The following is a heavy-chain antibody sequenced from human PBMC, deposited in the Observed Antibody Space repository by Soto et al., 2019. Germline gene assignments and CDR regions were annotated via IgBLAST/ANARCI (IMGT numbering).Heavy chain of an antibody. D-gene: IGHD5-18*01. Sequence: GGSLRLSCAASGFTVSSNYMSWVRQAPGKGLEWVSVIYSGGSTYYADSVKGRFTISRDNSKNTLYLQMNSLRAEDTAVYYCVYSYGYGPFDYWGQGTLVTVSS. CDR2: IYSGGST. J-gene: IGHJ4*02. V-gene: IGHV3-53*01. CDR1: GFTVSSNY. CDR3: VYSYGYGPFDY.